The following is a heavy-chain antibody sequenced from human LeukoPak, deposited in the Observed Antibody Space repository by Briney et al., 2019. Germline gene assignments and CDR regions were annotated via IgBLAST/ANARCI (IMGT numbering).Heavy chain of an antibody. J-gene: IGHJ1*01. CDR1: GYSFTSNV. Sequence: ASVKVSCKASGYSFTSNVISWVRQAPGQGLEWMGGIIPIFGTANYAQKFQGRVTITADESTSTAYMELSRLRSEDTAVYYCARGSYDSSDFDYFHHWGQGTLVTVS. D-gene: IGHD3-22*01. V-gene: IGHV1-69*13. CDR3: ARGSYDSSDFDYFHH. CDR2: IIPIFGTA.